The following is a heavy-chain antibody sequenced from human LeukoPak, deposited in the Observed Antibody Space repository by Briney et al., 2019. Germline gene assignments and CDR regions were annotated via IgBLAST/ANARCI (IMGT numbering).Heavy chain of an antibody. J-gene: IGHJ6*03. CDR3: ATQSLDSSGQGYYYYMDV. D-gene: IGHD3-22*01. V-gene: IGHV1-46*01. CDR1: GYTFTSYY. Sequence: ASVKVSCKASGYTFTSYYMHWVRQAPGQGLEWMGIINPSGGRVTMTRDTSTTTVYMELSSLRSEDTAVYYCATQSLDSSGQGYYYYMDVWGKGTTVTVSS. CDR2: INPSGG.